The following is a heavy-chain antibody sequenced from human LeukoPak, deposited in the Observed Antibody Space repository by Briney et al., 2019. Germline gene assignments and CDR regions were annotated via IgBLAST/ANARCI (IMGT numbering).Heavy chain of an antibody. CDR3: ARRAGAYSHPYDY. Sequence: GGSLRLSCAASEFSVGSNYMTWVRQAPGKGLEWVSLIYSGGSTYYADSVKGRFTISRDNSKNTLYLQMNSLRAEDTAVYYCARRAGAYSHPYDYWGQGTLVTVSS. J-gene: IGHJ4*02. CDR1: EFSVGSNY. CDR2: IYSGGST. V-gene: IGHV3-66*04. D-gene: IGHD4/OR15-4a*01.